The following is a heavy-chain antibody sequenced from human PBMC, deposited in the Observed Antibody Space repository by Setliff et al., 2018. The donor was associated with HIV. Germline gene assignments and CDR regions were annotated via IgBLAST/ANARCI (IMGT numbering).Heavy chain of an antibody. CDR3: ARGGDDSGPGTWTFDY. CDR2: INGNSGAT. CDR1: GYTFSDYY. J-gene: IGHJ4*02. V-gene: IGHV1-2*02. Sequence: ASVKVSCKASGYTFSDYYLHWVRQAPGQGLEWMGWINGNSGATNYAQKFQGRVTMTRDTSTYTAYMELTRLRSDDTAVYSCARGGDDSGPGTWTFDYWSQGALVTAPQ. D-gene: IGHD3-10*01.